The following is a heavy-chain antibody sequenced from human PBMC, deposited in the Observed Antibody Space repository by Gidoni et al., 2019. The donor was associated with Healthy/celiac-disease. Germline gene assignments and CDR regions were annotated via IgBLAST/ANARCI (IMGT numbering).Heavy chain of an antibody. CDR1: AFTFDDYA. D-gene: IGHD6-13*01. CDR2: ISWNSGSI. V-gene: IGHV3-9*01. Sequence: EVQLVASGGGLVQPGRSLRLSCAASAFTFDDYAMHWVRQAAGKGLEWVSGISWNSGSIGYADSVKGRFTISRDNAKNSLYLQMNSLRAEDTALYYCAKGTAAASLAVFDPWGQGTLVTVSS. J-gene: IGHJ5*02. CDR3: AKGTAAASLAVFDP.